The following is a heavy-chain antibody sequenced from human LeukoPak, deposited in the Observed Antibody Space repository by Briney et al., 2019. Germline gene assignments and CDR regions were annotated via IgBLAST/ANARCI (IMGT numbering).Heavy chain of an antibody. V-gene: IGHV4-59*01. CDR2: VYHTGHT. CDR3: ARHRFGHLFDY. J-gene: IGHJ4*02. Sequence: PSETLSLTCTVSGDYISGYYWSWIRQPPGKGLEWIGYVYHTGHTHYSPSLKSRVTVSLDTSRNQVSLILSSVTAADTAVYYCARHRFGHLFDYWGQGTLVFVSS. CDR1: GDYISGYY. D-gene: IGHD3-16*01.